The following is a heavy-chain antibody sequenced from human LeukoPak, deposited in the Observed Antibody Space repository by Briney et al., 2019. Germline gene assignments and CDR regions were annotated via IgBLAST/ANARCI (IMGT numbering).Heavy chain of an antibody. CDR1: GFTFSSYE. Sequence: RPGGSLRLSCAASGFTFSSYEMNWVRQAPGKGLEWVSYISSSGSTIYYADSVKGRFTISRDNAKNSLYLQMNSLRAEDTAVYYCARDSSGYVYFDYWGQGTLVTVSS. J-gene: IGHJ4*02. CDR2: ISSSGSTI. V-gene: IGHV3-48*03. CDR3: ARDSSGYVYFDY. D-gene: IGHD3-22*01.